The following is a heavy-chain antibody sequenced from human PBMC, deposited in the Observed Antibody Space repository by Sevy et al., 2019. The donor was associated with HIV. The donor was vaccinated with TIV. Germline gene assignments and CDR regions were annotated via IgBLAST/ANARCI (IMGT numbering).Heavy chain of an antibody. CDR2: LSSSTYI. Sequence: GGSLRLSCAASGFTFSSHSMSWVRQAPGKGLEWVSSLSSSTYIFHADSVKGRFTISRDNAKNSLYLQMNSLRAEDTAVYYCARSYYDASGYSTFDYWGQGTLVTASS. CDR1: GFTFSSHS. J-gene: IGHJ4*02. V-gene: IGHV3-21*01. D-gene: IGHD3-22*01. CDR3: ARSYYDASGYSTFDY.